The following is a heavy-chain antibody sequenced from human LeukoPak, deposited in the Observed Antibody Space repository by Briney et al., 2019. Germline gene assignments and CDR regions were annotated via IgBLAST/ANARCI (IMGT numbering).Heavy chain of an antibody. CDR1: GFTVSSKY. CDR3: ARGLGYGDYYDYYYMDV. V-gene: IGHV3-53*01. D-gene: IGHD4-17*01. J-gene: IGHJ6*03. CDR2: IYSGGST. Sequence: GGSLRLSCAASGFTVSSKYMSWVRQAPGKGLEWVSVIYSGGSTNYADSVKGRFTISRDNSKNTLYLQMSSLRAEDTAVYYCARGLGYGDYYDYYYMDVWGKGTTVTVSS.